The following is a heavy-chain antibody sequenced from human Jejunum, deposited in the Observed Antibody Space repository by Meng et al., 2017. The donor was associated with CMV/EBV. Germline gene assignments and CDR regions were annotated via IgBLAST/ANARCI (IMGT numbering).Heavy chain of an antibody. Sequence: SLTCTVSGGSTDGYYWTWIRRPPGKGLVWIGYVYYSGSTNYNPSLKSRVTISVDTSNNQFSLKLRYVTAANTAVYYCARDNRGMDVWGQGTTVTVSS. CDR3: ARDNRGMDV. CDR1: GGSTDGYY. V-gene: IGHV4-59*01. J-gene: IGHJ6*02. CDR2: VYYSGST.